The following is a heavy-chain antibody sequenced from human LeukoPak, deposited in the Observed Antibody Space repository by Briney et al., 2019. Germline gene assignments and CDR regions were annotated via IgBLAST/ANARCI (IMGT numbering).Heavy chain of an antibody. CDR2: IKQDGSEK. Sequence: PGGSLRLSCAASGFTFSSYWMSWVRQAPGKGLEWVANIKQDGSEKYYEDSVKGRFTISRDNAKNSLYLQMNSLRAEDTAVYYCARDASGYALYFDYWGQGTLVTVSS. V-gene: IGHV3-7*01. J-gene: IGHJ4*02. CDR3: ARDASGYALYFDY. CDR1: GFTFSSYW. D-gene: IGHD5-12*01.